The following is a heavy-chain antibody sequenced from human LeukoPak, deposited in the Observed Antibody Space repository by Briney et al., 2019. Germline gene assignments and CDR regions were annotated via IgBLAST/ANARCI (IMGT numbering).Heavy chain of an antibody. V-gene: IGHV3-48*02. CDR1: GFTFSSCS. CDR2: ISSGSSSI. CDR3: ARGRATGRSGGDY. Sequence: GGSLRLSCAASGFTFSSCSMNWARQAAGKGLEWVSYISSGSSSIYYADSVKGRFTISRDNGENSLYLQMNSLRDEDTAVYYCARGRATGRSGGDYWGQGTLVTVSS. D-gene: IGHD3-9*01. J-gene: IGHJ4*02.